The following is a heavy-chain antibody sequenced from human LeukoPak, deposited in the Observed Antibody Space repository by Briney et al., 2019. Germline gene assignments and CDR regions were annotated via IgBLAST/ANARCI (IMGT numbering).Heavy chain of an antibody. V-gene: IGHV4-39*01. J-gene: IGHJ4*02. CDR1: GGSISSSSYY. Sequence: SETLSLTCTVSGGSISSSSYYWGWIRQPPGKGLEWIGSIYYSGSTYYNPSLKSRVTISVDTSKNQFSLKLSSVTAADTAVYYCARQGTMVAPVDYWGQGTLVTVSS. D-gene: IGHD4/OR15-4a*01. CDR2: IYYSGST. CDR3: ARQGTMVAPVDY.